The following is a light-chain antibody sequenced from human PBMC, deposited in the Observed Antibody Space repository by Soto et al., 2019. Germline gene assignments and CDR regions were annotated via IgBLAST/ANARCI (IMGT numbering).Light chain of an antibody. V-gene: IGLV3-21*04. CDR1: NIGSRS. Sequence: SYELTQPPSVSVAPGRTAWITCWGNNIGSRSVHWYQQMPGQAPLLVIYYDRDRPSGIPERFSGSNSGNTATLTINRVEAGDEASYYCQVWDSGSGHRVFGGGTKVTVL. CDR3: QVWDSGSGHRV. CDR2: YDR. J-gene: IGLJ2*01.